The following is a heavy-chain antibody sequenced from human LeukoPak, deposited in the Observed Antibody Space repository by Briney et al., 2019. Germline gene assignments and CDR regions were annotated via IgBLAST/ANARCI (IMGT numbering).Heavy chain of an antibody. D-gene: IGHD3-16*01. J-gene: IGHJ4*02. CDR1: GYSISSGYY. CDR3: ARGGPPFSFDY. CDR2: IYHSGSP. V-gene: IGHV4-38-2*02. Sequence: SETLSLTCTVSGYSISSGYYWGWIRQPPGKGLEWIGSIYHSGSPYYNPSLKSRLTVSVDTSKNQFSLKLNSVTAADTAVYYCARGGPPFSFDYWGQGTLVTVSS.